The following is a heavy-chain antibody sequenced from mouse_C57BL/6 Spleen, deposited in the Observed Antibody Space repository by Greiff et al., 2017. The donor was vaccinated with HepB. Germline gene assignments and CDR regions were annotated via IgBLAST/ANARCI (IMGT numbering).Heavy chain of an antibody. CDR3: ARRGYSNHFDY. V-gene: IGHV3-6*01. Sequence: EVKLVESGPGLVKPSQSLSLTCSVTGYSITSGYYWNWIRQFPGNKLEWMGYISYDGSNNYNPSLKNRISITRDTSKNQFFLKLNSVTTEDTATYYCARRGYSNHFDYWGQGTTLTVSS. CDR1: GYSITSGYY. D-gene: IGHD2-5*01. CDR2: ISYDGSN. J-gene: IGHJ2*01.